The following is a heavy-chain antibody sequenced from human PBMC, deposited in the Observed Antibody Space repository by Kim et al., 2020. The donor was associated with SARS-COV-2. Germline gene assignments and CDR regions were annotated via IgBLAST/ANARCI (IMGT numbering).Heavy chain of an antibody. V-gene: IGHV5-51*01. J-gene: IGHJ4*02. D-gene: IGHD3-10*01. Sequence: GESLKISCKGSGYSFTSYWIGWVRQMPGKGLEWMGIIYPGDSDTRYSPSFQGQVTISADKSISTAYLQWSSLKASDTAMYYCARRGPWSYYNSPFDYWGQGTLVTVSS. CDR1: GYSFTSYW. CDR3: ARRGPWSYYNSPFDY. CDR2: IYPGDSDT.